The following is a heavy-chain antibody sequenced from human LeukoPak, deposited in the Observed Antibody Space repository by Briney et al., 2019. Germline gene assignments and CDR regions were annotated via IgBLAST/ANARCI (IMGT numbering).Heavy chain of an antibody. CDR3: AKEGGYCSSTSCYAYYYFDY. D-gene: IGHD2-2*01. V-gene: IGHV3-43*01. CDR1: GFTFDDYT. CDR2: ISWDGGST. Sequence: PGGSLRLSCAASGFTFDDYTMHWVRQAPGKGLEWVSLISWDGGSTYYADSVKGRFTISRDNSKNSLYLQMNSLRTEDTALYYCAKEGGYCSSTSCYAYYYFDYWGQGTLVTVSS. J-gene: IGHJ4*02.